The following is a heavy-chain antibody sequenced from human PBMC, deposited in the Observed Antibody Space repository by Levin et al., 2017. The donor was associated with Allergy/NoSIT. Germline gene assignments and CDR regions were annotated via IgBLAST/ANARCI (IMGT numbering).Heavy chain of an antibody. D-gene: IGHD1-20*01. CDR3: ARDPTYNWRSGVAGEENWFDP. Sequence: GESLKISCKASGYTFTSYDINWVRQATGQGLEWMGWMNPNSGNTGYAQKFQGRVTMTRNTSISTAYMELSSLRSEDTAVYYCARDPTYNWRSGVAGEENWFDPWGQGTLVTVSS. V-gene: IGHV1-8*01. CDR2: MNPNSGNT. J-gene: IGHJ5*02. CDR1: GYTFTSYD.